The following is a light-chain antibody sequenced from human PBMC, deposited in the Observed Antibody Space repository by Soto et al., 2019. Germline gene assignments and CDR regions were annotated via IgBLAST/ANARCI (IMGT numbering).Light chain of an antibody. V-gene: IGKV1-9*01. J-gene: IGKJ5*01. CDR2: SAS. CDR1: QDISSY. CDR3: QQYENLPT. Sequence: DIQLTQSPSFLSASVGDRVAITCRASQDISSYLAWYQQKPGKAPKLLIYSASTLQSGVPSRFSGSGSGTEFTLTINSLQPEDFATYFCQQYENLPTFGQGTRLEIK.